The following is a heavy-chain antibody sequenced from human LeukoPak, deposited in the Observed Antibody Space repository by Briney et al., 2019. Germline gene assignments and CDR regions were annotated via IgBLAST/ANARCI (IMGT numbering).Heavy chain of an antibody. CDR1: GYTFTGYY. J-gene: IGHJ5*02. CDR2: INPNSGGT. Sequence: GASVKVSCKASGYTFTGYYMHWVRQAPGQGLEWMGWINPNSGGTNYAQKFQGRVTMTRDTSISTAYMELSRLRSDDTAVYYCARAPGGSTTNWFDPWGQGTLVTVSS. V-gene: IGHV1-2*02. D-gene: IGHD1-1*01. CDR3: ARAPGGSTTNWFDP.